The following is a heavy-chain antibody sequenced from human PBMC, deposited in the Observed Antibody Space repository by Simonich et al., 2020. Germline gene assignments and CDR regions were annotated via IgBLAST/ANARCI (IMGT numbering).Heavy chain of an antibody. V-gene: IGHV3-33*01. CDR3: ARDRYCSGGSCYYFDY. J-gene: IGHJ4*02. CDR1: GFTFSSYG. CDR2: IWYDGSNK. Sequence: QVQLVESGGGVVQPGRSLRLSCAASGFTFSSYGMHWVRQAPGKGLEWVAVIWYDGSNKSYAASVKGRFTISRDNSKNTLYLQMNSLRAEDTAVYYCARDRYCSGGSCYYFDYWGQGTLVTVSS. D-gene: IGHD2-15*01.